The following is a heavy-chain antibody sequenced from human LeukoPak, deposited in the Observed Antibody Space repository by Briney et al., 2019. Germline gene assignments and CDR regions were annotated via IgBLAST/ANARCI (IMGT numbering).Heavy chain of an antibody. D-gene: IGHD1-1*01. V-gene: IGHV3-11*04. CDR1: GFTFSDYY. Sequence: GGSLRLSCAASGFTFSDYYMSWIRQAPGKGLEWVSYISSSGSTIYYADSVKGRFTISRDTAKSSLYLQVNSLRADDTAVYYCARAIGNWNRYFDQWGQGTLVTVSS. CDR3: ARAIGNWNRYFDQ. J-gene: IGHJ4*02. CDR2: ISSSGSTI.